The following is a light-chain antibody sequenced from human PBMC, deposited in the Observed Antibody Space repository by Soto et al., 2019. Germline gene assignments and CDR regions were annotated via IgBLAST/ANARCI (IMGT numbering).Light chain of an antibody. CDR3: QQRSNWLT. V-gene: IGKV3-11*01. CDR2: DAS. Sequence: EIVLTQSPATLSLSPGERATLSCRASQSVSRHLAWYQQKPGQAPRLLIYDASNRATGIPARFSGSGSGTDIPNTISRLAQEDSAVYYCQQRSNWLTFGGGTKVEIK. CDR1: QSVSRH. J-gene: IGKJ4*01.